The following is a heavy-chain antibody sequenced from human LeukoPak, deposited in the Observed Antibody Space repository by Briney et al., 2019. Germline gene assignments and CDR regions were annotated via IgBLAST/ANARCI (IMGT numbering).Heavy chain of an antibody. V-gene: IGHV3-73*01. CDR2: IRSKANSYAT. D-gene: IGHD6-13*01. Sequence: GGSLRLSCAASGFTFSGSAMHWVRQASGKGLEWVGRIRSKANSYATAYAASVKGRFTISRDDSKNAAYLQMNSLKTEDTAVYYCTRYSSSGLDYWGRGTLVTVSS. CDR3: TRYSSSGLDY. J-gene: IGHJ4*02. CDR1: GFTFSGSA.